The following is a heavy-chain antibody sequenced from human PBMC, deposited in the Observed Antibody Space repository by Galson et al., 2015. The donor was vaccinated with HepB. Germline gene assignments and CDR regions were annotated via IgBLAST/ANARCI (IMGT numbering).Heavy chain of an antibody. CDR2: FDPEDGET. Sequence: SVKVSCKVSGYTLTELSMHWVRQAPGKGLEWMGGFDPEDGETIYAQKFQGRVTMTEDTSTDTAYMELSSLRSEDTAVYYCATGIIVGATSPFDYWGQGTLVTVSS. D-gene: IGHD1-26*01. J-gene: IGHJ4*02. V-gene: IGHV1-24*01. CDR3: ATGIIVGATSPFDY. CDR1: GYTLTELS.